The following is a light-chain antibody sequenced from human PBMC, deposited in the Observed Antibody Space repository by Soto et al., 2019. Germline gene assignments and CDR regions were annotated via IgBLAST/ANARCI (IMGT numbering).Light chain of an antibody. J-gene: IGLJ3*02. Sequence: QSALTQPRSVSGSPGQSVTISCTGTSSDVGGYNYVSWYQQHPGKAPKLMIYDVNKRPSGFPDRFSGSKSGNTASLTISGLQAEDEADYYCCSYAGSYTPWVFGGGTKLTVL. CDR1: SSDVGGYNY. CDR3: CSYAGSYTPWV. V-gene: IGLV2-11*01. CDR2: DVN.